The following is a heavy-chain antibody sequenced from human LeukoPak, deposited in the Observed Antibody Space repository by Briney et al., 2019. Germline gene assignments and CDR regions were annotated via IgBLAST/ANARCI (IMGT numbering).Heavy chain of an antibody. CDR1: GFTFDDYV. CDR3: AKSLSSGLIYFDY. J-gene: IGHJ4*02. V-gene: IGHV3-9*01. CDR2: ISWNSGSI. Sequence: GGSLRLSCAASGFTFDDYVMHWVRQAPGKGLEWVSGISWNSGSIGYADSVKGRFTISRDNAKNSLYLQMNSLRAEDTALYYCAKSLSSGLIYFDYWGQGTLVTVSS. D-gene: IGHD6-19*01.